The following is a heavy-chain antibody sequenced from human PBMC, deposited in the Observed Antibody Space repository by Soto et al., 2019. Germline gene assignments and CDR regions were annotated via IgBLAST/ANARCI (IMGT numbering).Heavy chain of an antibody. CDR3: ARDRHSSGY. V-gene: IGHV4-59*01. J-gene: IGHJ4*02. Sequence: SETLSLTCTASSVSISPYYWSWIRQPPGKGLEWIGYIYYSGTTSYNPSLKSRVTISVDTSKNQFSLKLNSVTAADTAVYYCARDRHSSGYWGQGTLVTVSS. CDR1: SVSISPYY. D-gene: IGHD6-19*01. CDR2: IYYSGTT.